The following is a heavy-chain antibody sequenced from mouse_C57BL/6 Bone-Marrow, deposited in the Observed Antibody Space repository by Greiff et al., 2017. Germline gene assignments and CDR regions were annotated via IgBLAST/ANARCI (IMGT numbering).Heavy chain of an antibody. V-gene: IGHV1-53*01. CDR2: INPSNGGT. Sequence: QVHVKQPGTELVKPGASVKLSCKASGYTFTSYWMHWVKQRPGQGLEWIGNINPSNGGTNYNEKFKSKATLTVDKSSSTAYMQLSSLTSEDSTVYYCARDDGYYSYFDYWGQGTTLTVSS. J-gene: IGHJ2*01. CDR1: GYTFTSYW. CDR3: ARDDGYYSYFDY. D-gene: IGHD2-3*01.